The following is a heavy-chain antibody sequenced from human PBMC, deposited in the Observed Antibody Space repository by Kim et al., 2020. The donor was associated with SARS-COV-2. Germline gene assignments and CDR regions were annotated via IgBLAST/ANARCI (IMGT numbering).Heavy chain of an antibody. Sequence: ASVKVSCKASGYTFTSYAMNWVRQAPGQGLEWMGWINTNTGNPTYAQGFTGRFAFSLDTSVSTAYLQISSLKAEDTAVYYCARGAENYDFWSGYYIWEDYWGQGTLVTVSS. V-gene: IGHV7-4-1*02. D-gene: IGHD3-3*01. CDR2: INTNTGNP. CDR3: ARGAENYDFWSGYYIWEDY. J-gene: IGHJ4*02. CDR1: GYTFTSYA.